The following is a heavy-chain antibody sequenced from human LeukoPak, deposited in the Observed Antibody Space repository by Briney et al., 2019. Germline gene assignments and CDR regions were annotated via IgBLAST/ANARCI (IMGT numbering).Heavy chain of an antibody. J-gene: IGHJ4*02. Sequence: GGSLRLSCAASGFTFSSYGMHWVRQAPGKGLEWVAVIWYDGSNKYYADSVEGRFTISRDNSKNTLYLQMNSLRAEDTAVYYCARGYIAAAGYFDYWGQGTLVTVSS. CDR2: IWYDGSNK. V-gene: IGHV3-33*01. CDR3: ARGYIAAAGYFDY. D-gene: IGHD6-13*01. CDR1: GFTFSSYG.